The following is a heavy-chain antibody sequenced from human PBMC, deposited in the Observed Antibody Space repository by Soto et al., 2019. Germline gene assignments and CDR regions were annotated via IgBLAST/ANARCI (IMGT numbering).Heavy chain of an antibody. CDR2: IYYSGST. Sequence: SETLSLTCTVSGGSISSYYWSWIRQPPGKGLEWIGYIYYSGSTNYNPSLKSRVTISVDTSKNQFSLKLSSVTAADTAVYYCARAGKDFWSGPGRANWFDPWGQGTLVTV. J-gene: IGHJ5*02. D-gene: IGHD3-3*01. CDR3: ARAGKDFWSGPGRANWFDP. CDR1: GGSISSYY. V-gene: IGHV4-59*01.